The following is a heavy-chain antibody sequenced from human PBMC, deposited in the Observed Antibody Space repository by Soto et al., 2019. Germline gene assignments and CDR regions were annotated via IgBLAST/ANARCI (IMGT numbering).Heavy chain of an antibody. CDR3: AKCPALEWLSFMDV. V-gene: IGHV3-9*01. CDR1: GFTFDDYA. D-gene: IGHD3-3*01. Sequence: EVQLVESGGGLIQPGRSLRLSCAASGFTFDDYAMHWVRQAPGKGLEWVSGISWNSGNIRYADSVKGRFTISRDNDKNSLYMQMNSPRAADTSLYYCAKCPALEWLSFMDVWGKGTTVTVSS. J-gene: IGHJ6*03. CDR2: ISWNSGNI.